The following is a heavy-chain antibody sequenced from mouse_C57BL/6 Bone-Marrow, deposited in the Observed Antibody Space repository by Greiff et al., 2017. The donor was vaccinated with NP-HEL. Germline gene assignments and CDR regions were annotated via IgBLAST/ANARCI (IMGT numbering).Heavy chain of an antibody. CDR2: INPSSGYT. CDR1: GYTFTSYW. CDR3: ERFSRWDWFAY. J-gene: IGHJ3*01. Sequence: VQLQQSGAELAKPGASVKLSCKASGYTFTSYWMHWVKQRPGQGLEWIGYINPSSGYTKYNQKVKDKATLTADKSSSTAYMQRSSRTYEDSAVYYCERFSRWDWFAYWGQGTLVTVSA. V-gene: IGHV1-7*01. D-gene: IGHD4-1*01.